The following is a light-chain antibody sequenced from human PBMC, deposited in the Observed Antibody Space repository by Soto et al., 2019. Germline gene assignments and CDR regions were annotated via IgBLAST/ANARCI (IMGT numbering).Light chain of an antibody. CDR2: EVS. CDR3: SSYTSSSTLV. J-gene: IGLJ1*01. CDR1: SSDVGGYNY. Sequence: QSALTQPASVSGSPGQSITISCTGTSSDVGGYNYVSWYQQHPGKAPKLMSYEVSNRPSGVSNRFSGSKSGNTASLTISGLQAEDEADYYCSSYTSSSTLVFGTGTKLTVL. V-gene: IGLV2-14*01.